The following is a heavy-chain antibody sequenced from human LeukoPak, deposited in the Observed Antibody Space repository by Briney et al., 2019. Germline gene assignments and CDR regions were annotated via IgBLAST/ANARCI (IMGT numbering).Heavy chain of an antibody. V-gene: IGHV1-69*01. CDR1: GGTFSSYA. CDR3: ARDRDYYYYYYMDV. CDR2: IIPIFGTA. Sequence: ASVKVSCKASGGTFSSYAISWVRQAPGQGLEWMGGIIPIFGTANYAQKFQGRVTITADESTSTAYMELSSLRSEDTAVYYCARDRDYYYYYYMDVWGKGPRSPSP. J-gene: IGHJ6*03.